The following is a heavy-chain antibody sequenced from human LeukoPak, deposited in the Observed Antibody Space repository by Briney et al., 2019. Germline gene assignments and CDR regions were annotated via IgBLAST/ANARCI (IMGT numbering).Heavy chain of an antibody. CDR1: GFTFSSYW. V-gene: IGHV3-7*01. D-gene: IGHD4-17*01. Sequence: GGSLRLSCAASGFTFSSYWMSWVRQAPGKGLEWVANIKQDGSEKYYVDSVKGRFTISRDNAKNSLYLQMNSLRAEDTAVYYCACPHDYGDYVGAFIIWGQGTMVTVSS. CDR2: IKQDGSEK. J-gene: IGHJ3*02. CDR3: ACPHDYGDYVGAFII.